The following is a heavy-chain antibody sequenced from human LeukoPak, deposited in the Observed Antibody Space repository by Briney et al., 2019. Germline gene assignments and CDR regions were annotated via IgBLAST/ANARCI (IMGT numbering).Heavy chain of an antibody. CDR1: GFTFRSSW. J-gene: IGHJ1*01. Sequence: WGSLRLSCAASGFTFRSSWMSWLRQGPGKGLEWVATIDQDERDKSYVASAKGRFTISRDNAKNSLYLQMNSLRAEDTAVYYCPRREAATGKNYFQYWGQGTLVTVSS. D-gene: IGHD6-13*01. V-gene: IGHV3-7*01. CDR3: PRREAATGKNYFQY. CDR2: IDQDERDK.